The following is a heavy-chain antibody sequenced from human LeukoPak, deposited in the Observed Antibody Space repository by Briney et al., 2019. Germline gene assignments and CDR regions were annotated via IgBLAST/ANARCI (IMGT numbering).Heavy chain of an antibody. V-gene: IGHV3-11*04. Sequence: GGSLRLSCAASGFTFSDYYMSWIRQAPGKGLEWVSYISSSGSTIYYADSVKGRFTISRDNAKNSLYLQMNSLRTEDTAVYYCAKGWVDDAFDVWGQGTMVTVSS. CDR2: ISSSGSTI. J-gene: IGHJ3*01. D-gene: IGHD1-26*01. CDR3: AKGWVDDAFDV. CDR1: GFTFSDYY.